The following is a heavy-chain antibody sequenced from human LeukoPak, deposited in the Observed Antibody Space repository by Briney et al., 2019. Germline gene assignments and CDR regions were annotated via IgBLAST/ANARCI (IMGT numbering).Heavy chain of an antibody. CDR3: ASRHHFGFFDP. CDR1: GLMLPSHF. CDR2: IKEDGSEK. D-gene: IGHD3-10*01. Sequence: GETLRLFCAASGLMLPSHFTSWVRQPPPKGPEYGANIKEDGSEKCNVDSVKARFTIPRHNAKSSVYPQMNSLRAEDAAVHYCASRHHFGFFDPWGQGTLVTVSS. V-gene: IGHV3-7*02. J-gene: IGHJ5*02.